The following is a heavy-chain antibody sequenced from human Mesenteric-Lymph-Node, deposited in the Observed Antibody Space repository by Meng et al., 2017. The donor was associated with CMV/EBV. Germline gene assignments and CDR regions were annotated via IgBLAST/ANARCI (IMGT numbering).Heavy chain of an antibody. J-gene: IGHJ4*02. CDR3: ARDRSQKYCSGSSCYYY. V-gene: IGHV3-21*01. Sequence: GGSLRLSCAASGFTFSSYNMNWVRQAPGQGLEWVSSITMSSSNIYYADSVKGRFTVSRDNAKDSLFLQMNSLRAEDTAVYYCARDRSQKYCSGSSCYYYWGRGTLVTVSS. CDR1: GFTFSSYN. D-gene: IGHD2-15*01. CDR2: ITMSSSNI.